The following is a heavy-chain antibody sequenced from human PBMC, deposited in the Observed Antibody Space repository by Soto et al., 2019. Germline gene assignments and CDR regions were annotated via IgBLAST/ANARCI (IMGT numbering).Heavy chain of an antibody. CDR2: IYYSGST. J-gene: IGHJ4*02. D-gene: IGHD3-10*01. Sequence: QVQLQESGPGLVKPSQTLSLTCTVSGGSISSGDYYWSWIRQPPGKGLEWIGYIYYSGSTYYNPSLKXXVXXXXXXXXXXXXXXXXXXXXXXXXXXXXXXAXXXRXYYYGSGSYSVDYWGQGTLVTV. V-gene: IGHV4-30-4*01. CDR1: GGSISSGDYY. CDR3: XXAXXXRXYYYGSGSYSVDY.